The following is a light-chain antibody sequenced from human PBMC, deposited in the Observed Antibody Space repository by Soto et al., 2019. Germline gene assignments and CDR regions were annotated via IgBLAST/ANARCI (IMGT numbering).Light chain of an antibody. J-gene: IGKJ1*01. Sequence: IQMTQSPSTVSASVGDRVAISCRASQSIGIWLAWYQQKPEKAPRFLIYTASTLLGGVPSRFSGSGSGTEFTLTISSLQPDDFATYYCQQYRDYSWTFGQGTKVEIK. V-gene: IGKV1-5*03. CDR3: QQYRDYSWT. CDR2: TAS. CDR1: QSIGIW.